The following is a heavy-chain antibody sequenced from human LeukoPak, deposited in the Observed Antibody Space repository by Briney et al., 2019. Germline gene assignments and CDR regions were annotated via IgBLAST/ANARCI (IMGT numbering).Heavy chain of an antibody. Sequence: PSETLSLTCTVSGGSISSYYWSWIRQPPGKGLEWIGEINHSGSTNYNPSLKSRVTISVDTSKNQFSLKLSSVTAADTAVYYCARGGLAYCSSTSRYRPFGVWGQGTLVTVSS. V-gene: IGHV4-34*01. D-gene: IGHD2-2*01. CDR1: GGSISSYY. CDR2: INHSGST. J-gene: IGHJ4*02. CDR3: ARGGLAYCSSTSRYRPFGV.